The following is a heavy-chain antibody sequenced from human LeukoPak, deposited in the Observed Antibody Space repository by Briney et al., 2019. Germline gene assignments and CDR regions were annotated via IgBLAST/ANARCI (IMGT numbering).Heavy chain of an antibody. J-gene: IGHJ4*02. CDR3: ARAVGNTPHGMRDY. D-gene: IGHD1/OR15-1a*01. CDR2: ISSNGGST. V-gene: IGHV3-64*01. CDR1: LFTFSIYT. Sequence: GGSLRLSCAASLFTFSIYTMRWVRHTPGKGLEYVSAISSNGGSTYYANSVKGRFTISRDNSKNTLYLQMGSLRAEDMAVYYCARAVGNTPHGMRDYWGQGTLVTVSS.